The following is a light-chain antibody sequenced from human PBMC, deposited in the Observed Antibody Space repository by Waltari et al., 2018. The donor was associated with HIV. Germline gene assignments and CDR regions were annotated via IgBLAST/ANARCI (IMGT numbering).Light chain of an antibody. CDR3: QQYSDWPPGFT. V-gene: IGKV3-15*01. CDR2: AAS. Sequence: ETVMTQCPATLSVSPGERDILSCRASESVGPSVAWYQQRPGQAPRLLIPAASTRATGVPPRFSGSGSGTEFTLTISSLQSEDFVVYYCQQYSDWPPGFTFGQGTKLDIK. CDR1: ESVGPS. J-gene: IGKJ2*01.